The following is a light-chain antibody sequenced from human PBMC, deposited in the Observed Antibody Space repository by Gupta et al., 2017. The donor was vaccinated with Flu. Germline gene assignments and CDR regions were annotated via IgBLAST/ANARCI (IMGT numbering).Light chain of an antibody. Sequence: PATLSGSPGERATLSVRASQSIFNRLVWYQQKPGQAPRLLIYGASKRATGISDRFSGSGSGTEFTLTISSLQSEDFAVYYCQQYNDWPRTFGQGTKLEIK. J-gene: IGKJ1*01. CDR2: GAS. V-gene: IGKV3-15*01. CDR1: QSIFNR. CDR3: QQYNDWPRT.